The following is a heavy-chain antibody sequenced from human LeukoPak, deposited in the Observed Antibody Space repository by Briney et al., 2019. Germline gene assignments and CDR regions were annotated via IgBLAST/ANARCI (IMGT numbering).Heavy chain of an antibody. V-gene: IGHV3-23*01. Sequence: GGSLRLSCAASGFTFSSYEMNWVRQAPGKGLEWVSIIRGDDTINYADSVKGRFTISRDYYRNTLYLQMNSLRAEDTAVYYCARDGRLATFDYWGQGTLVTVSS. D-gene: IGHD3-9*01. CDR1: GFTFSSYE. CDR3: ARDGRLATFDY. J-gene: IGHJ4*02. CDR2: IRGDDTI.